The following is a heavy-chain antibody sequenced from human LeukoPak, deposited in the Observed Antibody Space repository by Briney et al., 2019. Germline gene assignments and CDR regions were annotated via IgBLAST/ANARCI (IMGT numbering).Heavy chain of an antibody. D-gene: IGHD1-26*01. CDR2: MYYDGSS. Sequence: SETLSLACTVSGGSINSGTFYWGWIRQPPGKGLEWIGSMYYDGSSYYNPSLKSRVTTSVDTSKNQFSLKLTSVTAADTAVYFCGRRSGSGSNGGEDYFDYWGQGTLVTGSS. V-gene: IGHV4-39*01. CDR3: GRRSGSGSNGGEDYFDY. CDR1: GGSINSGTFY. J-gene: IGHJ4*02.